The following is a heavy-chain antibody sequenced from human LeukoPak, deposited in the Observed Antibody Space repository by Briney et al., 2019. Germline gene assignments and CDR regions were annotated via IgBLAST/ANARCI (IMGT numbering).Heavy chain of an antibody. CDR1: GYTFTGYY. V-gene: IGHV1-46*01. J-gene: IGHJ3*02. D-gene: IGHD2-2*01. CDR3: ARDGIVVVPAARDDAFDI. CDR2: INPSGGST. Sequence: ASVKVSCKASGYTFTGYYMHWVRQAPGQGLEWMGIINPSGGSTSYAQKFQGRVTMTRDTSTSTVYMELSSLRSEDTAVYYCARDGIVVVPAARDDAFDIWGQGTMVTVSS.